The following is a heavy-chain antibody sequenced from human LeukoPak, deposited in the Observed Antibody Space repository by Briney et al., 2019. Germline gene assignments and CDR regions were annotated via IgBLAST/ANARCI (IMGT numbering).Heavy chain of an antibody. D-gene: IGHD2-8*01. J-gene: IGHJ5*02. CDR2: ISAYNGNT. CDR1: GYTFTSYG. CDR3: ARDAEIYCTNGVCYWFDP. Sequence: ASVKVSCKASGYTFTSYGISWVRQAPGQGLEWMGWISAYNGNTNYAQKLRGRVTMTTDTSTSTAYMELRSLRSDDTAVYYCARDAEIYCTNGVCYWFDPWGQGTLVTVSS. V-gene: IGHV1-18*01.